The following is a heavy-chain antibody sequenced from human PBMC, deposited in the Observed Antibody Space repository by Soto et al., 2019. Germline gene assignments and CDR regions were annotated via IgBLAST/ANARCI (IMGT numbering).Heavy chain of an antibody. CDR1: GGTFSSHT. Sequence: SVKVSCKASGGTFSSHTFSWVRQAPGQGLQWMGRITPVFGIVKNAQQFQGRVTIAADRSTSTAYMELSSLRSEDTAVYYCAREVEIVTTSGYYYYYMDVWGKGTQVTVSS. J-gene: IGHJ6*03. CDR2: ITPVFGIV. CDR3: AREVEIVTTSGYYYYYMDV. D-gene: IGHD5-12*01. V-gene: IGHV1-69*04.